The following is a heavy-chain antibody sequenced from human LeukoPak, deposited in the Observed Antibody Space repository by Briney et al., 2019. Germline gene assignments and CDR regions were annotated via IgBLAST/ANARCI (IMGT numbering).Heavy chain of an antibody. V-gene: IGHV3-21*01. J-gene: IGHJ4*02. D-gene: IGHD3-10*01. CDR1: EFTFSSYS. CDR3: ARVGDYYGSGSCLEN. CDR2: ISSSSSYI. Sequence: GGSLRLSCAASEFTFSSYSMNWVRQAPGKGLEWVSSISSSSSYIYYADSVKGRFTISRDNAKNSLYLQMNSLRAEDTAVYYCARVGDYYGSGSCLENWGQGTLVTVSS.